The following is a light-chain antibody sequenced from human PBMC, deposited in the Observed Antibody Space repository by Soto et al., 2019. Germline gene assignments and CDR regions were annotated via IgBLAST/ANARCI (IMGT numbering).Light chain of an antibody. Sequence: EIVMKQSPATLSVSPGERATLSCRASQSVSSNLAWYQQKPGQAPRLLIYGVFSRATGVPDRFSGGGSGTDFTLTISRLEPEDFAVYYCQESPRTFGQGTKVDI. CDR1: QSVSSN. V-gene: IGKV3D-15*01. J-gene: IGKJ1*01. CDR3: QESPRT. CDR2: GVF.